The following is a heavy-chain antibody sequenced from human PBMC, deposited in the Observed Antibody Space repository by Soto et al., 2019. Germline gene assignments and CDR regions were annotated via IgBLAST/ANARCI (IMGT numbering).Heavy chain of an antibody. CDR1: GGSISSGDYY. J-gene: IGHJ6*02. CDR3: AGVGFGELLAHGMDV. D-gene: IGHD3-10*01. V-gene: IGHV4-30-4*01. Sequence: QVQLQESGPGLVKPSQTLSLTCTVSGGSISSGDYYWSWIRQPPGKGLEWIGYIYYSGSTYYNPSLKSRVTISVDTSKSQFSLKLSSVTAADAAVYYCAGVGFGELLAHGMDVWGQGTTVTVSS. CDR2: IYYSGST.